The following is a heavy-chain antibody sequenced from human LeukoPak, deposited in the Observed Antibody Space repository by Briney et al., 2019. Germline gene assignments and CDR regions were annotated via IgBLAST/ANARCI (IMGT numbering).Heavy chain of an antibody. J-gene: IGHJ4*02. D-gene: IGHD3-16*01. Sequence: GGSLRLSCAASGFTFSSYAMGWVRQAPGKGLQWVSAISGSGGSTYYADSVKGRFTISRDNSKNTLYLQMNSLRAEDTAVYYCAKDWSEDDYVWGSYPDYWGQGTLVTVSS. V-gene: IGHV3-23*01. CDR3: AKDWSEDDYVWGSYPDY. CDR1: GFTFSSYA. CDR2: ISGSGGST.